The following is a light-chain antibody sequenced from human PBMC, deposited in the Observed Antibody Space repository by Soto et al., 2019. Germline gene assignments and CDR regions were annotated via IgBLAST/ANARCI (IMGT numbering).Light chain of an antibody. CDR3: SSYTGSSSVV. CDR1: NSDVGGYNF. CDR2: EVT. J-gene: IGLJ2*01. Sequence: QSALTQPASVSGSPGQSITISCTGTNSDVGGYNFVSWYQHQPGKAPKLMIYEVTNRPSGVSNRFSGSKSGNTASLTISGLQAEDEDDYYCSSYTGSSSVVFGGGTKLTVL. V-gene: IGLV2-14*01.